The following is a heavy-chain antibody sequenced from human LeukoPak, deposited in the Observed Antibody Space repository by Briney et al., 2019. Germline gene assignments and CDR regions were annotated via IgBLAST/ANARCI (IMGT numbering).Heavy chain of an antibody. CDR3: ARAPPSYDILTGYPPGDY. D-gene: IGHD3-9*01. CDR1: GYTLTSYD. CDR2: MNPKSGNT. V-gene: IGHV1-8*01. J-gene: IGHJ4*02. Sequence: ASVKVSCKAPGYTLTSYDINWVRQATGQGLEWMGWMNPKSGNTGYAQKFQGRVTMTRNTSISTAYMELSSLRSEDTAVYYCARAPPSYDILTGYPPGDYWGQGTLVTVSS.